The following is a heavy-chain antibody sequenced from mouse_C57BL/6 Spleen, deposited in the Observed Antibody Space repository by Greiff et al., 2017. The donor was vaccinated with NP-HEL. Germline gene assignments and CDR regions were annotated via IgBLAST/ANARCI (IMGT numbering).Heavy chain of an antibody. CDR3: AAADYDNDAMDY. CDR1: GYTFTSYW. Sequence: QVQLQQSGAELAKPGASVKLSCKASGYTFTSYWMHWVKQRPGQGLEWIGDINPSSGYTKYNQKFKDKATLTAYKSSSTAYMQLSSLTYEDSAVYYCAAADYDNDAMDYWGQGTSVTVSS. J-gene: IGHJ4*01. V-gene: IGHV1-7*01. CDR2: INPSSGYT. D-gene: IGHD2-4*01.